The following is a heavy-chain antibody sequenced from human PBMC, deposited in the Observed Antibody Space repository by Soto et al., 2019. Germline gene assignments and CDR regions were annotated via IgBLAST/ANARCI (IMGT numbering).Heavy chain of an antibody. Sequence: SETLSLTCAVSGGSISSGGYSWSWIRQPPGKGLEWIGYIYHSGSTYYNPSLKSRVTISVDRSKNQFSLKLSSVTAADTAVYYCARVSRRITIFGVAHNWFDPWGQGTLVTVSS. V-gene: IGHV4-30-2*01. CDR2: IYHSGST. CDR1: GGSISSGGYS. D-gene: IGHD3-3*01. CDR3: ARVSRRITIFGVAHNWFDP. J-gene: IGHJ5*02.